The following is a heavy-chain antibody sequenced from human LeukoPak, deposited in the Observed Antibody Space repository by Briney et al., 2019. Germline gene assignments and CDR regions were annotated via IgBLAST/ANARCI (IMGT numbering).Heavy chain of an antibody. Sequence: GRSLRLSCAASGFTFSSYGMHWVRQAPGKGLEWVAVISYDGSNKYYADSVKGRFTISRDNSKNTPYLQMNSLRAEDTAVYYCAKDSRGSYCGGDCYLYYFDYWGQGTLVTVSS. CDR2: ISYDGSNK. CDR1: GFTFSSYG. D-gene: IGHD2-21*02. J-gene: IGHJ4*02. CDR3: AKDSRGSYCGGDCYLYYFDY. V-gene: IGHV3-30*18.